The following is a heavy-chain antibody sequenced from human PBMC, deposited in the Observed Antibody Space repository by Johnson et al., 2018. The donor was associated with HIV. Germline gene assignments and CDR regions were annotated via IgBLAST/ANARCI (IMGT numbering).Heavy chain of an antibody. CDR1: GFTFSSYW. D-gene: IGHD6-6*01. J-gene: IGHJ3*02. V-gene: IGHV3-74*01. CDR3: AREGSSSSDDAFDI. CDR2: INSDGSST. Sequence: VQLVESGGGLVQPGGSLRLSCAASGFTFSSYWMHWVRQAPGKGLVWVSHINSDGSSTSYADSVKGRFTISRDNAKNTLYLQMNSLRAEDTAVYYCAREGSSSSDDAFDIWGQGTMVTVSS.